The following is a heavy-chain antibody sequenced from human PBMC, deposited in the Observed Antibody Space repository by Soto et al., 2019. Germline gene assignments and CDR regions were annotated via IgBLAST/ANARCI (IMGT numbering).Heavy chain of an antibody. V-gene: IGHV3-30-3*01. CDR1: GFTFSRYA. CDR2: ISYDGSNK. CDR3: ARDLYCYDSSGTGPGF. J-gene: IGHJ4*02. Sequence: LSCAACGFTFSRYAMHWVRQAPGKGLEWVAVISYDGSNKYYADSVKGRFTISRDNSKNTLYLQMNSLRAEDTAVYYCARDLYCYDSSGTGPGFWGQGTLVTVS. D-gene: IGHD3-22*01.